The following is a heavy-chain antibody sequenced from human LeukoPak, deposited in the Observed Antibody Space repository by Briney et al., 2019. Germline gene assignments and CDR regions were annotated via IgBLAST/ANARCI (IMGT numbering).Heavy chain of an antibody. J-gene: IGHJ6*02. Sequence: EASVKVSCKASGYTFTSYGISWVRQAPGQGLEWMGWISAYNSNTNYAQKLQGRVTMTTDTSTSTAYMELRSLRSDDTAVYYCARDQDFWSGYYYYGMDVWGQGTTVTVSS. CDR1: GYTFTSYG. V-gene: IGHV1-18*01. D-gene: IGHD3-3*01. CDR2: ISAYNSNT. CDR3: ARDQDFWSGYYYYGMDV.